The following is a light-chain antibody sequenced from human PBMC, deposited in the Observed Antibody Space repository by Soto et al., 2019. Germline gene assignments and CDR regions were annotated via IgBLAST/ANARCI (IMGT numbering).Light chain of an antibody. V-gene: IGKV1-5*03. CDR2: KAS. J-gene: IGKJ1*01. CDR3: QQYDTYPWT. CDR1: QTINSW. Sequence: DIQMTQSPSTLSASVGDRVTITCRASQTINSWLAWYQKKPGKAPKLLIHKASSLESGVPSRFSGSESGTEFTLTISCLQPDDFATYYCQQYDTYPWTFGLGTKVEIK.